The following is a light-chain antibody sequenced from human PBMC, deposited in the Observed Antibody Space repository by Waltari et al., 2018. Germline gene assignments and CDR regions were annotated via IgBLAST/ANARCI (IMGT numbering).Light chain of an antibody. Sequence: QSALTQPASVSGSPGQSITISCTGTSDDIGAYSYVPWYHQRPGKVPKLILYALTERPSGVSHRFSGSKSGSTASLTVSGLQAEDEGLFYCSAYTSRGTLKFGGGTRVTVL. CDR2: ALT. V-gene: IGLV2-14*03. J-gene: IGLJ2*01. CDR1: SDDIGAYSY. CDR3: SAYTSRGTLK.